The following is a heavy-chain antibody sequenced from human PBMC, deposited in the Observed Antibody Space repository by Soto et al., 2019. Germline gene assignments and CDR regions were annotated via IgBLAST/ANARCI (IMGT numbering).Heavy chain of an antibody. V-gene: IGHV4-34*01. CDR3: ARVRLLWFGELWGY. J-gene: IGHJ4*02. Sequence: QVQLQQWGAGLLKPSETLPLTCAVYGGSFSGYYWSWIRQPPGKGLEWIGEINHSGSTNYNPSLKSRVTISVDTSKNQFSLKLSSVTAADTAVYYCARVRLLWFGELWGYWGQGTLVTVSS. D-gene: IGHD3-10*01. CDR2: INHSGST. CDR1: GGSFSGYY.